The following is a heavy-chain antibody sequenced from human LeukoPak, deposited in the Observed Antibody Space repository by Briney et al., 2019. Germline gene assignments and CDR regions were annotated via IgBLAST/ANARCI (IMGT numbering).Heavy chain of an antibody. CDR3: ARAMLVSGFLWD. CDR2: IIPIFGTA. CDR1: GGTFSSYA. Sequence: SVKVSCKASGGTFSSYAISWVRQAPGQGLEWMGRIIPIFGTANYAQKFQGRVTITTDESTSTAYMELSSLRSGDTAVYYCARAMLVSGFLWDWGQGTLVTVSS. V-gene: IGHV1-69*05. D-gene: IGHD3-22*01. J-gene: IGHJ4*02.